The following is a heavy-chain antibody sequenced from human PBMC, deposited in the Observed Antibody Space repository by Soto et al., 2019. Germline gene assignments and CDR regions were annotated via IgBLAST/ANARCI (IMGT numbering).Heavy chain of an antibody. Sequence: LGESLKISCQASGYSFTSYWIGWVRQMPGKGLEWMGIIYPGDSDTRYSPSFQGQVTISADKSISTAYLQWSSLKASDTAMYYCARKGGSYPYSGNYYYGMDVWGQGTTVTVSS. CDR2: IYPGDSDT. CDR3: ARKGGSYPYSGNYYYGMDV. V-gene: IGHV5-51*01. CDR1: GYSFTSYW. J-gene: IGHJ6*02. D-gene: IGHD1-26*01.